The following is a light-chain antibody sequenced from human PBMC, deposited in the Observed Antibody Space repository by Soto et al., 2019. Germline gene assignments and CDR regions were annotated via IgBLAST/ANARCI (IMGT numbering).Light chain of an antibody. CDR1: QSVSFY. CDR3: QQRNDWPPAT. CDR2: DTS. J-gene: IGKJ4*01. Sequence: VLTQSPATLSLSPGERATLSCRASQSVSFYLAWYQQKPGQAPRLLIYDTSKRAPGIPARFSGSGSGTDSTLTITSVEPEDFAVYYCQQRNDWPPATFGGGTKVEIK. V-gene: IGKV3-11*01.